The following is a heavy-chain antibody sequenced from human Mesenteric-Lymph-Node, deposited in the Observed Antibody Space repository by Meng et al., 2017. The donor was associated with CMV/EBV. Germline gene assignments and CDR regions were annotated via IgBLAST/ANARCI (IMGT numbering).Heavy chain of an antibody. D-gene: IGHD3-3*01. CDR3: ARVYGEGTIFGVFYYYYGMDV. CDR2: INHSGST. Sequence: GSLRLSCAVYGGSFSGYYWSWIRQPPGKGLEWIGEINHSGSTNYNPSLKSRVTISVDTSKNQFSLKLSSVTAADTAVYYCARVYGEGTIFGVFYYYYGMDVWGQGTTVTVSS. J-gene: IGHJ6*02. CDR1: GGSFSGYY. V-gene: IGHV4-34*01.